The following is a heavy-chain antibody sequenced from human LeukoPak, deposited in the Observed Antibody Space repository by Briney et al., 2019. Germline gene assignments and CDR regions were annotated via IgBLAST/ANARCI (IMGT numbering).Heavy chain of an antibody. CDR3: ARDPYSGNYGGYYYYYMDV. V-gene: IGHV3-21*01. J-gene: IGHJ6*03. D-gene: IGHD1-26*01. CDR1: GFTFSSYG. CDR2: ITSSSTYI. Sequence: PGGSLRLSCEASGFTFSSYGMNWVRQAPGKGLEWVSSITSSSTYIYYADSVKGRFTISRDNAKNSLYLQMNSLRPEDTAVYYCARDPYSGNYGGYYYYYMDVWGKGTMVTISS.